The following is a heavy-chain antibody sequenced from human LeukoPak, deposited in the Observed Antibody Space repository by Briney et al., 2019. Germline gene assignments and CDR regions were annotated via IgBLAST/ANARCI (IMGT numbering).Heavy chain of an antibody. V-gene: IGHV4-31*03. J-gene: IGHJ4*02. CDR3: AEAYYDFWSGYPTYFDY. CDR1: GGSLSSGGYY. D-gene: IGHD3-3*01. CDR2: IYYSGST. Sequence: PSETLSLTCTVSGGSLSSGGYYWSWIRQHPGKGLEWIGYIYYSGSTYYNPSLKSRVTISVDTSKNQFSLKLSPVTAADTAVYYCAEAYYDFWSGYPTYFDYWGQGTLVTVSS.